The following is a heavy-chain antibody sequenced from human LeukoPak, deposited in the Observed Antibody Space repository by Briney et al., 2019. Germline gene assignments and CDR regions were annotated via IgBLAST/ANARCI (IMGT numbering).Heavy chain of an antibody. CDR1: GFTFSSYS. CDR2: ISSSSSYI. V-gene: IGHV3-21*01. CDR3: ASTPRRITMVRGVARAFDI. Sequence: GGSLRLSCAASGFTFSSYSMNWVRQAPGKGLEWVSSISSSSSYIYYADSVKGRFTISRDNAKNSLYLQMNSLRAEDTAVYYCASTPRRITMVRGVARAFDIWGQGTMVTVSS. J-gene: IGHJ3*02. D-gene: IGHD3-10*01.